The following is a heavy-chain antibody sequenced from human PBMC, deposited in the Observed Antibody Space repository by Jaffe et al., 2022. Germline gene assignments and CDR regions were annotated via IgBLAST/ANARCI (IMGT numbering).Heavy chain of an antibody. V-gene: IGHV3-66*02. Sequence: EVQLVESGGGLVQPGGSLRLSCAASGFTVSSNYMSWVRQAPGKGLEWVSVIYSGGSTYYADSVKGRFTISRDNSKNTLYLQMNSLRAEDTAVYYCASRTTVTHYYYYYYYMDVWGKGTTVTVSS. J-gene: IGHJ6*03. CDR3: ASRTTVTHYYYYYYYMDV. D-gene: IGHD4-17*01. CDR1: GFTVSSNY. CDR2: IYSGGST.